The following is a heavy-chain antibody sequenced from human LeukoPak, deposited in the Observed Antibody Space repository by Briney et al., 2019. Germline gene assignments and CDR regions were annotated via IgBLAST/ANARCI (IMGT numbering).Heavy chain of an antibody. V-gene: IGHV3-30-3*01. D-gene: IGHD6-19*01. Sequence: GGSLRLSCAASGFTFSSYAMHWVRQAPGKGLEWVAVISYDGSNKYYADSVRGRFTISRDNSKNTLYLQMNSLRAEDTAVYYCARERSIAVAGIDYWGQGTLVTVSS. J-gene: IGHJ4*02. CDR1: GFTFSSYA. CDR3: ARERSIAVAGIDY. CDR2: ISYDGSNK.